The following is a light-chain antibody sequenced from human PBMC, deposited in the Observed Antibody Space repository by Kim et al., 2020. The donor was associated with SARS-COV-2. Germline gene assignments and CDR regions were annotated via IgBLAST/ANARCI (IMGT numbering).Light chain of an antibody. J-gene: IGLJ2*01. V-gene: IGLV3-21*04. CDR1: NIGSKS. Sequence: PGKTARITWGGNNIGSKSVRWYQQKPGQAPVLVIYYDSDRPSGIPERFSGSNSGNTATLTISRVEAGDEADYYCQVWDSSSDHPWVFGGGTQLTVL. CDR3: QVWDSSSDHPWV. CDR2: YDS.